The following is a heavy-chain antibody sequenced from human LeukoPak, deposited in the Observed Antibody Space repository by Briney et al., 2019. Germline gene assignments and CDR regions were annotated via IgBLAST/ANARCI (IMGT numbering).Heavy chain of an antibody. Sequence: GASVKVSCKASGNTFGGTHMHWVRQAPGQGLEWMGWLNPKTGDTSYAQKFQGRVTMTRDTSISTAYMELSRLRSDDTAVYYCATSNEATPARFDYWGQGTLVTVSS. CDR1: GNTFGGTH. CDR2: LNPKTGDT. J-gene: IGHJ4*02. D-gene: IGHD1-26*01. CDR3: ATSNEATPARFDY. V-gene: IGHV1-2*02.